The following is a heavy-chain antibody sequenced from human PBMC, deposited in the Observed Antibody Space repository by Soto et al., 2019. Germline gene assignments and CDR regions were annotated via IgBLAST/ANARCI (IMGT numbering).Heavy chain of an antibody. CDR1: GFTFSSYA. D-gene: IGHD6-19*01. CDR3: ARGDSSGWNY. CDR2: ISSNGGST. V-gene: IGHV3-64*01. J-gene: IGHJ4*02. Sequence: EVQLVESGGGWVQPGGSLRLSCAASGFTFSSYAMHWVRQAPGKGLEYVSAISSNGGSTYYANSVKGRFTISRDNSKNALYLQMGSLRAEDMAVYYCARGDSSGWNYWGQGTLVTVSS.